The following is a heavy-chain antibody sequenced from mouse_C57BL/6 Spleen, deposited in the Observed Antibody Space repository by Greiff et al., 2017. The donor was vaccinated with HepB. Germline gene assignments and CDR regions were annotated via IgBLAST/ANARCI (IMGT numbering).Heavy chain of an antibody. CDR1: GYTFTSYT. Sequence: QVHVKQSGAELARPGASVKMSCKASGYTFTSYTMHWVKQRPGQGLEWIGYINPSSGYTKYNQKFKDKATLTADKSSSTAYMQLSSLTSEDSAVYYCARGELGRVAYWGQGTLVTVSA. V-gene: IGHV1-4*01. CDR2: INPSSGYT. J-gene: IGHJ3*01. D-gene: IGHD4-1*01. CDR3: ARGELGRVAY.